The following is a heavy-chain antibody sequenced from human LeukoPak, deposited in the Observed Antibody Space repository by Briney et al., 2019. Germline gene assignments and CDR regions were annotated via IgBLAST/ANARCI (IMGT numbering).Heavy chain of an antibody. CDR1: GYTFTGYY. V-gene: IGHV1-2*02. D-gene: IGHD6-6*01. CDR3: ARAGSSSSRAQFDY. Sequence: ASVKVSCKASGYTFTGYYMHWVRQAPGQGLEWMGWINPNSGGTNYAQKFQGRVTMTRDTSISTAYMELSRLRSDDTAVYYCARAGSSSSRAQFDYWGQGTLVTVSS. CDR2: INPNSGGT. J-gene: IGHJ4*02.